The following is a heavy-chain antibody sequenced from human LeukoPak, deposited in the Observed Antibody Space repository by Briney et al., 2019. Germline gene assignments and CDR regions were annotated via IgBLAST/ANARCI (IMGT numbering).Heavy chain of an antibody. CDR1: GESFSAYY. CDR2: INHSGRT. D-gene: IGHD6-19*01. V-gene: IGHV4-34*01. J-gene: IGHJ4*02. Sequence: SETLSLTCAVYGESFSAYYWSWIRQPPGKGLEWIGEINHSGRTIYNPSLTGRVTISVDTSKNQFSLKLNSVTAADTAVYYCARDIGGAGYWGQGTLVTVSS. CDR3: ARDIGGAGY.